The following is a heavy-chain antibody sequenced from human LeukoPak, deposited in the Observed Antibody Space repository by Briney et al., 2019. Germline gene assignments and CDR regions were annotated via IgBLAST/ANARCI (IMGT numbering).Heavy chain of an antibody. CDR1: GXTFSNYW. Sequence: SGGSLRLSCAASGXTFSNYWMTWVRQAPGKGLEWVANIKQDGSEKYYVDSVKGRFTISRDNAKNSLYLQMNGLRAEDTAVFYCTKNLGYCSGGSCFPFDYWGQGTLVTVSS. V-gene: IGHV3-7*05. J-gene: IGHJ4*02. D-gene: IGHD2-15*01. CDR3: TKNLGYCSGGSCFPFDY. CDR2: IKQDGSEK.